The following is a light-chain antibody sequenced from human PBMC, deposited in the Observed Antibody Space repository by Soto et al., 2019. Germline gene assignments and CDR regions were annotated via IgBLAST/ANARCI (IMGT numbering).Light chain of an antibody. CDR3: QQYNSYS. CDR2: GAS. J-gene: IGKJ1*01. V-gene: IGKV3-20*01. Sequence: EIVLTQSPGTLSLSPGERATLSCRASQSLSNNYLAWYQQKPGQAPRLLIYGASNRATGIPDRFSGSGSGTDFTLTISRLEPDDFATYYCQQYNSYSFGQGTKVDIK. CDR1: QSLSNNY.